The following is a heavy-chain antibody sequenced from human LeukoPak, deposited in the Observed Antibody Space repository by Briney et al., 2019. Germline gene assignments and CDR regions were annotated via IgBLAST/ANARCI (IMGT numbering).Heavy chain of an antibody. CDR2: ISAYNGNT. CDR1: GYTFTSYG. Sequence: ASVKVSCKASGYTFTSYGISWVRQAPGQGLEWMGWISAYNGNTNYAQKLQGRVTMTTDTSTSTAYMELRSLRSDDTAVYYCARDVALEWLIEVPDYWGQGTLVTVSS. J-gene: IGHJ4*02. D-gene: IGHD3-3*01. V-gene: IGHV1-18*01. CDR3: ARDVALEWLIEVPDY.